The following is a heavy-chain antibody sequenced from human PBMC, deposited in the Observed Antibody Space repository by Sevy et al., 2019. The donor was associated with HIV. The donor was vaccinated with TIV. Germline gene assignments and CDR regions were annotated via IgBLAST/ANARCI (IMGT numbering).Heavy chain of an antibody. Sequence: GGSLRFSCAASGFTFSSYSMNWVRQAPGKGLEWVSYISSSSSTIYYADSVKGRFTISRDNAKNSLYLQMNSLRDEDTAVYYCARDGVVVPAAPYYYYYYIDVRGKGTTVTVSS. J-gene: IGHJ6*03. CDR1: GFTFSSYS. CDR3: ARDGVVVPAAPYYYYYYIDV. D-gene: IGHD2-2*01. CDR2: ISSSSSTI. V-gene: IGHV3-48*02.